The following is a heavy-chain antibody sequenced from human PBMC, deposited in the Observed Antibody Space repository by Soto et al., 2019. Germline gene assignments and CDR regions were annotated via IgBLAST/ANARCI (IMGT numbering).Heavy chain of an antibody. Sequence: PSETLSLTCTVSGVSISSGDYYWTWIRQPPGKGLGWIGYIYYSGTTYYNPSLKSRVSISLDTSKNRFSLKLSSVTAADTGVYYCALRFGTAWGQGTTVTVSS. CDR3: ALRFGTA. V-gene: IGHV4-30-4*01. D-gene: IGHD3-3*01. J-gene: IGHJ6*02. CDR2: IYYSGTT. CDR1: GVSISSGDYY.